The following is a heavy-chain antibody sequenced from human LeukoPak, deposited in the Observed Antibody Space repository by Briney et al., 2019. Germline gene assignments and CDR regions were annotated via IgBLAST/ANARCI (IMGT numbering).Heavy chain of an antibody. V-gene: IGHV1-69*05. CDR2: IIPIFGTA. CDR3: ARSEGMATIGGDY. J-gene: IGHJ4*02. Sequence: ASVKVSCKASGGTFSSYAISWVRQAPGQGLEWMGRIIPIFGTANYAQKFQGRVTITTDESTSTAYMELSSLRSEDTAVYYCARSEGMATIGGDYWGQGTLVTVSS. CDR1: GGTFSSYA. D-gene: IGHD5-24*01.